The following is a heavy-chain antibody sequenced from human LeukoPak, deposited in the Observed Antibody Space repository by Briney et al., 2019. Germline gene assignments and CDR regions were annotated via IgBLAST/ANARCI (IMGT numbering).Heavy chain of an antibody. CDR2: IIPIFGTA. V-gene: IGHV1-69*01. J-gene: IGHJ3*02. Sequence: GSSVKVSCKASGGTFSRYAISWVRQAPGQGLEWMGGIIPIFGTANYAQKFQGRVTITADESTSTAYMELSSLRSEDTAVYYCARRDSSGYYHDAFDIWGQGTMVTVSS. D-gene: IGHD3-22*01. CDR1: GGTFSRYA. CDR3: ARRDSSGYYHDAFDI.